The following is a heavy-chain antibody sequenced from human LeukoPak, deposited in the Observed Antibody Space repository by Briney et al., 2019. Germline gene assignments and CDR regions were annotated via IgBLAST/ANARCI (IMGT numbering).Heavy chain of an antibody. V-gene: IGHV3-23*01. D-gene: IGHD6-13*01. CDR2: ISGGGSRT. CDR1: GFTFTTYA. J-gene: IGHJ4*02. CDR3: AKDKNVAVAGPGLDY. Sequence: PGGSLRLSCAASGFTFTTYALSWVRQAPGKGLEWVSGISGGGSRTYYADSVKGRFTNSRDNTKNTLYLQMNSLRGDDTAVYYCAKDKNVAVAGPGLDYWGQGTLVSVSS.